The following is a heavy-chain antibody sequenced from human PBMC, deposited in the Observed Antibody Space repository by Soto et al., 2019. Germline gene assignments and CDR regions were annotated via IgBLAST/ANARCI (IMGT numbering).Heavy chain of an antibody. D-gene: IGHD1-26*01. CDR2: IWYDGTNK. CDR3: VRASGSHGPGYFQN. CDR1: GFTFSSYG. V-gene: IGHV3-33*01. J-gene: IGHJ1*01. Sequence: QVQLVESGGGVVQPGRSLRLSCAASGFTFSSYGMHWVRQAAGKGLEWASVIWYDGTNKYYADSVKGRFTISRDNSKNTLYLQMNSLRAEDTAVYYCVRASGSHGPGYFQNWGQGTLVTVSS.